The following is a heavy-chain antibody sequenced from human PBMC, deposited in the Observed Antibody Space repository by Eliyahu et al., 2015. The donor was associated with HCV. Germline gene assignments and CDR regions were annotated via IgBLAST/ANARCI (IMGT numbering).Heavy chain of an antibody. CDR1: GFNFNNYG. D-gene: IGHD2-15*01. CDR3: ARDAMISLGGIFDY. V-gene: IGHV3-33*01. Sequence: QVQLVESGGGVVQPGXSLRLSCAASGFNFNNYGMPWVRXAPGKGLXWVAVIWFDGSNKYYADSVKGRFTISRDNSKNTLYLQMNSLRAEDTAVYYCARDAMISLGGIFDYWGQGTLVTVSS. CDR2: IWFDGSNK. J-gene: IGHJ4*02.